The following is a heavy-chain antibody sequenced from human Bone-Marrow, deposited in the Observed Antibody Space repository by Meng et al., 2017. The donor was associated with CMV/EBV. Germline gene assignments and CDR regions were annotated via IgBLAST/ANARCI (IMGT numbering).Heavy chain of an antibody. Sequence: GGSLRLSYAGSGFTFSSYSMNWVRQAPGKGLEWVSSVSSSSSYIYYADSLKGRFTISRDNAKNSLYLQMDSLTAEDTGVYYCAREKGTGEVVGATGNCDFWGQGTLVTVSS. V-gene: IGHV3-21*01. CDR2: VSSSSSYI. CDR3: AREKGTGEVVGATGNCDF. J-gene: IGHJ5*01. D-gene: IGHD1-26*01. CDR1: GFTFSSYS.